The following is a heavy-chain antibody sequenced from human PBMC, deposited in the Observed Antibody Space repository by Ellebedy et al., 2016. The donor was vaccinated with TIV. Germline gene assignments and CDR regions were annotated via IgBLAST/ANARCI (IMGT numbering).Heavy chain of an antibody. CDR3: ARRVGGTSSRAFDI. Sequence: PGGSLRLSCKGSGYSFTSHWIGWVRQMPGKGLEWMGIIYPGDSDTRYSPSFQGQVTISADKSISTAYLQWSSLKASDTAIYYCARRVGGTSSRAFDIWGQGTMVTVSS. J-gene: IGHJ3*02. D-gene: IGHD1-26*01. CDR2: IYPGDSDT. CDR1: GYSFTSHW. V-gene: IGHV5-51*01.